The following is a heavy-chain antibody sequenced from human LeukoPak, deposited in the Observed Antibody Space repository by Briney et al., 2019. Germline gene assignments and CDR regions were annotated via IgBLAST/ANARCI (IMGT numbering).Heavy chain of an antibody. CDR2: ISSSSNNI. D-gene: IGHD2-2*01. Sequence: GGSLRLSCAASGFTFSTYTMNWVRQAPGKGLEWVSSISSSSNNINYADSVKGRFTISRDNAMNSVHLQMNSLRVEDTAVYYCARGYQRPDYWGQGTLITISS. J-gene: IGHJ4*02. CDR3: ARGYQRPDY. V-gene: IGHV3-21*01. CDR1: GFTFSTYT.